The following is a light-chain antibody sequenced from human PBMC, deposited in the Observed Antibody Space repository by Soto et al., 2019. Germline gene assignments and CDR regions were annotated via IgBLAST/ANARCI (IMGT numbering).Light chain of an antibody. CDR1: QSVSNN. CDR3: HQRSNWPWT. CDR2: GAS. Sequence: EIVMTQSPATLSVSTGERATLSCRASQSVSNNLAWYQQKPGQAPRLLIHGASTRATGIPARFSGSGSGTEFTLTISSLEPEDFAVYYCHQRSNWPWTFGQGTKVDIK. J-gene: IGKJ1*01. V-gene: IGKV3-15*01.